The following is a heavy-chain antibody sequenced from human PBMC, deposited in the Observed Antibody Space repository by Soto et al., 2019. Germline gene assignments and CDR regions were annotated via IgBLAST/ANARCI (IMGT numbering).Heavy chain of an antibody. V-gene: IGHV1-8*01. CDR3: ASSPPPTVTMYSRYFDL. D-gene: IGHD4-17*01. CDR1: GYTFTSYD. Sequence: ASVKVSCKASGYTFTSYDINWVRQATGQGFEWMGWMNPKSGGTRYIQKFQGRVTMTRDTSISTAYMELSSLTSEDTAVYYCASSPPPTVTMYSRYFDLWGRGTLVTVS. CDR2: MNPKSGGT. J-gene: IGHJ2*01.